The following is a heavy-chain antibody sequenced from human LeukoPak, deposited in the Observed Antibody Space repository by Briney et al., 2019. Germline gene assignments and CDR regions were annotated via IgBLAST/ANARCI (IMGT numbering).Heavy chain of an antibody. CDR1: GGSISSSTYY. D-gene: IGHD6-13*01. V-gene: IGHV4-39*07. CDR2: IYYSGCT. CDR3: ARDRSRIYDFEY. J-gene: IGHJ4*02. Sequence: DPSQTLSLTCTVSGGSISSSTYYWGWIRQPPGKGLEWIGSIYYSGCTYYNPSLKSRVTISVDTSKNQFSLKLSSVTAADTAVYYCARDRSRIYDFEYWGQGTLVTVSS.